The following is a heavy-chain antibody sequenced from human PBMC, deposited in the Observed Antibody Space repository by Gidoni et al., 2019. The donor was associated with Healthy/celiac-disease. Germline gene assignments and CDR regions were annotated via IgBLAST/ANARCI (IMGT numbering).Heavy chain of an antibody. J-gene: IGHJ5*02. D-gene: IGHD6-19*01. CDR1: GYTFTSYY. CDR2: INPSGGST. V-gene: IGHV1-46*01. CDR3: ATGSLGSGLNWFDP. Sequence: QGQLVQSGAEVKKPGASVKVSCKASGYTFTSYYRHRVRQAPGQGLEWMGIINPSGGSTSYAKKFQGRVTMTRDTSTSTVYMELSSLRAEDAAVYYCATGSLGSGLNWFDPWGQGTLVTVSS.